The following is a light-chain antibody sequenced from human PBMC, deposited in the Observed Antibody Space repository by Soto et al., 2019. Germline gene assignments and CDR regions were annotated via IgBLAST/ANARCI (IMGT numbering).Light chain of an antibody. J-gene: IGKJ4*01. CDR3: HQRSNWPLT. CDR2: DAS. Sequence: EIVLTQSPATLSLSPGERATLSCRASQSVTNDFAWYQQKPGQAPRLLIYDASSSATDIPDRFSGSGSGTDFTLTISSLAPDDFATYYCHQRSNWPLTFGGGTKVEIK. V-gene: IGKV3-11*01. CDR1: QSVTND.